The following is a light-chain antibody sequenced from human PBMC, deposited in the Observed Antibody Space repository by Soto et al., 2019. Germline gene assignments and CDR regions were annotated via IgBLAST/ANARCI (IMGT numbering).Light chain of an antibody. CDR2: GAS. CDR1: QSVSNNY. Sequence: IVLTQSPGTPSLSPGERAALSCRASQSVSNNYLAWYTQKPGQAPRLLIYGASNRATGIPDRFSGSGSGTDFTLTISRLEPEDFAVYYCQHYGSSGTFGQGTKVDTK. V-gene: IGKV3-20*01. J-gene: IGKJ1*01. CDR3: QHYGSSGT.